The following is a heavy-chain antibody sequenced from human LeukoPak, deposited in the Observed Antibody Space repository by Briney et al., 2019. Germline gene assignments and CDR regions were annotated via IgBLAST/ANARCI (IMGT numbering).Heavy chain of an antibody. CDR3: ARDRYSYGLEY. V-gene: IGHV4-30-2*05. Sequence: QLQLQESGSGLVKPSQTLSLTCAVSGGSISSGGYSWSWIRQPPGKGLEWIGYIYYSGSTYYNPSLKSRVTISVDTSKNQFSLKLTSVTAADTAVYYCARDRYSYGLEYWGQGSLVTVSS. CDR1: GGSISSGGYS. J-gene: IGHJ4*02. D-gene: IGHD5-18*01. CDR2: IYYSGST.